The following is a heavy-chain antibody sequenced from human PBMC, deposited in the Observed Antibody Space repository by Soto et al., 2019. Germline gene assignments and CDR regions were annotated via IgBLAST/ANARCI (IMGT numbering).Heavy chain of an antibody. J-gene: IGHJ6*02. CDR1: GGSFSGYY. Sequence: PSETLSLTCAVYGGSFSGYYWSWIRQPPGKGLEWIGEINHSGSTNYNPSLKSRVTISVDTSKNQFSLKLSSVTAADTAVYYCARGSSGWHYYYYGMDVWGQGTTVTVSS. V-gene: IGHV4-34*01. D-gene: IGHD6-19*01. CDR2: INHSGST. CDR3: ARGSSGWHYYYYGMDV.